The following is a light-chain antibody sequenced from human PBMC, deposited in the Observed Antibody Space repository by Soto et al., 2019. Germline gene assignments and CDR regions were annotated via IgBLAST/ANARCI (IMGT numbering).Light chain of an antibody. Sequence: QSVLTQPASVSGSPGQLITISCTGTSSDVGGFDYVAWYQQHLGQAPKLIIYDVTVRPSGVSNRFSGSKSGNTASLAISGLQTEDEAHYYCSSYTSASALYVFGTGTKVTVL. CDR1: SSDVGGFDY. CDR2: DVT. V-gene: IGLV2-14*03. CDR3: SSYTSASALYV. J-gene: IGLJ1*01.